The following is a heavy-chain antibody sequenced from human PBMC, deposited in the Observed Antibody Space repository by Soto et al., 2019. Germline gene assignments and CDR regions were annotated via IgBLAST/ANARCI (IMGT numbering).Heavy chain of an antibody. CDR2: ISGSGGST. Sequence: PXGSLRLSCAASGFTFSSYAMSWVRQAPGKGLEWVSAISGSGGSTYYADSVKGRFTISRDNSKNTLYLQMNSLRAEDTAVYYCAKDGIAVAGTMYYFDYWAQGTLVTVSS. CDR3: AKDGIAVAGTMYYFDY. V-gene: IGHV3-23*01. J-gene: IGHJ4*02. CDR1: GFTFSSYA. D-gene: IGHD6-19*01.